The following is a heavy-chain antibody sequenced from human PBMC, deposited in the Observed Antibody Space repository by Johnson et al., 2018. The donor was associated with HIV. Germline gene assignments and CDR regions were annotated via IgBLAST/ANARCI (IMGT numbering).Heavy chain of an antibody. Sequence: VQLVESRGVLVQPGGSLRLSCAASGFTVSSNEMSWVRQAPGKGLEWVSSIRGSTIYYAASVKGRFTISRDNAKNSLYLQMNSLRAEDTAVYYCARVTGPFDIWGQGTMVTVSS. CDR2: IRGSTI. J-gene: IGHJ3*02. D-gene: IGHD4-11*01. CDR1: GFTVSSNE. V-gene: IGHV3-69-1*01. CDR3: ARVTGPFDI.